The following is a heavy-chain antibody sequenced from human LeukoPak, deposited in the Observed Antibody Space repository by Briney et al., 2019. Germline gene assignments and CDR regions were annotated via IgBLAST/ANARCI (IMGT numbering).Heavy chain of an antibody. D-gene: IGHD2-21*01. CDR3: ARGPPFCRCLTPPPTILDV. CDR1: GGSISSGGYY. Sequence: SETLSLTCTVSGGSISSGGYYWSWIRQHPGKGLEWIGYIYYSGSTYYNPSLKSRVTISVDTSKNQFSLKLSSVTAADPALFFRARGPPFCRCLTPPPTILDVWGQGTTVTVSS. J-gene: IGHJ6*02. CDR2: IYYSGST. V-gene: IGHV4-31*03.